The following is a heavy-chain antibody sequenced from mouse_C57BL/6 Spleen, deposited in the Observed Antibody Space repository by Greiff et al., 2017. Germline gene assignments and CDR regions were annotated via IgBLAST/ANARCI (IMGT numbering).Heavy chain of an antibody. CDR3: ARKRKLLRGYFDY. Sequence: QVQLKQPGAELVMPGASVKLSCKASGYTFTSYWMHWVKQRPGQGLEWIGEIDPSDSYTNYNQKFKGKSTLTVDKSSSTAYMQRSSLTSEDSAVYYGARKRKLLRGYFDYWGQGTTLTVSS. J-gene: IGHJ2*01. V-gene: IGHV1-69*01. CDR1: GYTFTSYW. CDR2: IDPSDSYT. D-gene: IGHD1-1*01.